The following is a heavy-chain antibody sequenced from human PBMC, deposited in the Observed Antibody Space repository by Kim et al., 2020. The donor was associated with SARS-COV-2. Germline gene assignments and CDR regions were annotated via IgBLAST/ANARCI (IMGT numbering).Heavy chain of an antibody. CDR1: GGSVSSANW. CDR2: ISHSGNA. D-gene: IGHD3-10*01. V-gene: IGHV4-4*02. J-gene: IGHJ4*02. CDR3: ARDWGLVQGVLEY. Sequence: SETLSLTCAVSGGSVSSANWWTWVRQSPKKGLEWIGEISHSGNANYNPSLKSRVTISIDKSKNHFSLKLSSVTAADTAVYYCARDWGLVQGVLEYWGQGTPVSVSS.